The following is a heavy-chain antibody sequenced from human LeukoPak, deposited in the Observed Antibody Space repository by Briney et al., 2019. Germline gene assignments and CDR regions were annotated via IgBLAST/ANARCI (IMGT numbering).Heavy chain of an antibody. CDR3: ASSPSGYWWNFDC. D-gene: IGHD3-22*01. J-gene: IGHJ4*02. V-gene: IGHV4-39*01. CDR2: IYYSGST. Sequence: SETLSLTCTVSGGSISSFYWGWIRQPPGKGLEWIGSIYYSGSTYNNPSLKSRVTISVDTTKNQFSLKLTSVTAADTAVYYCASSPSGYWWNFDCWGQGTLVTVSS. CDR1: GGSISSFY.